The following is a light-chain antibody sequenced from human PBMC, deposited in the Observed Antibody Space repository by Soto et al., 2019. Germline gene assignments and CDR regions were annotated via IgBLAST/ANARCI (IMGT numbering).Light chain of an antibody. CDR3: MQATHFPRT. V-gene: IGKV2-24*01. CDR1: QNLVHSDGTTF. CDR2: KIS. Sequence: DAVLTQAPLSSPVTLGQPASISCRSSQNLVHSDGTTFLSWLHQWPGQPPRLLIYKISNRLSGVPDRFSGSGAGTEFTLKISRVEAEDVGVYYCMQATHFPRTFGQGTKVEIK. J-gene: IGKJ1*01.